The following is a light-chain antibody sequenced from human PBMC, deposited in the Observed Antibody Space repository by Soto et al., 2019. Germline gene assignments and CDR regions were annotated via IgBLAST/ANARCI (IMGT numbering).Light chain of an antibody. CDR3: QQYDSLPPT. CDR1: QDISNY. V-gene: IGKV1-33*01. J-gene: IGKJ2*01. CDR2: DAS. Sequence: DIQMIQSPSSLSASVGDRVTITCQASQDISNYLNWYQQKPGKAPKLLIYDASNLQTGVPSRFRGSGSGTAFSFTISSLQPEDIATYYCQQYDSLPPTFGQGTKLEIK.